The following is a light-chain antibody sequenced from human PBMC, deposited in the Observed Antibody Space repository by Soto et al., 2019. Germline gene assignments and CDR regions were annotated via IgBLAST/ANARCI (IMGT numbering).Light chain of an antibody. CDR3: AAWDDSLNGYVV. V-gene: IGLV1-44*01. CDR1: SSNIGSNI. Sequence: QSVLTQPPSMSGTPGQRVTLSCTGGSSNIGSNIVNWYQHVPGTAPKLLIFGNDHRPSGVPDRFSGSKSGTSASLAISGLQSDDEADYYCAAWDDSLNGYVVFGGGPKLTVL. J-gene: IGLJ2*01. CDR2: GND.